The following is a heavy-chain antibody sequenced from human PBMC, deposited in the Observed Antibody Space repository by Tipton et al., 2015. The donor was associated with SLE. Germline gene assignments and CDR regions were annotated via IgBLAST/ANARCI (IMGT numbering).Heavy chain of an antibody. Sequence: TLSLTCTVSGGSISSSSYYWGWIRQPPGKGLEWIGSIYNSGSTYYNPSLKSRVTISVDTSKNQFSLKLTSVTAADTAVYYCARRPGSHPFDIRGQGTMVTVSS. CDR1: GGSISSSSYY. J-gene: IGHJ3*02. D-gene: IGHD7-27*01. CDR2: IYNSGST. V-gene: IGHV4-39*01. CDR3: ARRPGSHPFDI.